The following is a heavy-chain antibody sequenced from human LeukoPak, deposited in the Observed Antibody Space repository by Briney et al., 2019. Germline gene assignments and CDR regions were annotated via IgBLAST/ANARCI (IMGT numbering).Heavy chain of an antibody. J-gene: IGHJ6*03. CDR2: IYHSGST. CDR3: ARAAICTNGVCYYCYYYMDV. V-gene: IGHV4-38-2*02. Sequence: SETLSLTCTVSGYSISSGYYWGWIRQPPGKGLEWIGSIYHSGSTYYNPSLKSRVTISVDTSKNQFSLKLSSVTAADTAVYYCARAAICTNGVCYYCYYYMDVWGKGTTVTVSS. CDR1: GYSISSGYY. D-gene: IGHD2-8*01.